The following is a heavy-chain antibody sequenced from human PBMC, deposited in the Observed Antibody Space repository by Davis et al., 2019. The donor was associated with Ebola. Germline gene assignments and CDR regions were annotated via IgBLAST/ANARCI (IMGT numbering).Heavy chain of an antibody. Sequence: GASLKISCAASGFTYSDYYMSWIRQAPGKGLEWVSYISSSGSTIYYADSEKGRFTISRDNAKNSLYLQMNSLRAEDTAVYYCARDRRLRCRNPSYGMDVWGQGTTVTVSS. CDR2: ISSSGSTI. V-gene: IGHV3-11*01. D-gene: IGHD5-12*01. CDR3: ARDRRLRCRNPSYGMDV. J-gene: IGHJ6*02. CDR1: GFTYSDYY.